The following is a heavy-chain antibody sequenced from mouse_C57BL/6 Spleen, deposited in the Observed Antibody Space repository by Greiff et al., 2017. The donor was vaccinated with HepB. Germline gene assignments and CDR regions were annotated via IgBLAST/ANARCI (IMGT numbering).Heavy chain of an antibody. CDR1: GYTFTSYW. Sequence: QVQLQQSGAELVKPGASVKLSCKASGYTFTSYWMHWVKQRPGQGLEWIGMIHPNSGSTNYNEKFKSKATLTVDKSSSTAYMQLSSLTSEDSAVYYCARSGWLLGAMDYWGQGTSVTVSS. CDR2: IHPNSGST. J-gene: IGHJ4*01. V-gene: IGHV1-64*01. D-gene: IGHD2-3*01. CDR3: ARSGWLLGAMDY.